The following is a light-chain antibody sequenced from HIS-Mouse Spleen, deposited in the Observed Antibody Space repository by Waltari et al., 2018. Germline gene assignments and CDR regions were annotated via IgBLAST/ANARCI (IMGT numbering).Light chain of an antibody. Sequence: QSALTQPASVSGSPGQSITISCTGTSSDVGGYIYVSWYQQHPGKAPKLMIYDVSNRPSGFSTRFSGSKSGNTASLTISGLQAEDEADYYCSSYTSSSFNVVFGGGTKLTVL. CDR1: SSDVGGYIY. CDR3: SSYTSSSFNVV. V-gene: IGLV2-14*03. CDR2: DVS. J-gene: IGLJ2*01.